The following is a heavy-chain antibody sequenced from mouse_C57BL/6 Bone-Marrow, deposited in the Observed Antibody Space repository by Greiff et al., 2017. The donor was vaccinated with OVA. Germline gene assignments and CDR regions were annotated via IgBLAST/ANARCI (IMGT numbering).Heavy chain of an antibody. D-gene: IGHD1-1*01. CDR1: GFTFSDAW. V-gene: IGHV6-6*01. CDR2: IRNKANNHAT. CDR3: TSITTVPYWYFDV. Sequence: EVKLVESGGGLVQPGGSMKLSCAASGFTFSDAWMDWVRQSPEKGLEWVAEIRNKANNHATYYAESVKGRFTISRDDSKSSVYLQMNSLRAEDTGIYYCTSITTVPYWYFDVWGTGTTVTVSS. J-gene: IGHJ1*03.